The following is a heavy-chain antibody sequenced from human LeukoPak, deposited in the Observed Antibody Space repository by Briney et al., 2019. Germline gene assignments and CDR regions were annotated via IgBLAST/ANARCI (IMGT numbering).Heavy chain of an antibody. J-gene: IGHJ4*02. CDR3: ARETSHCGGDCYDY. Sequence: GGSLRLSCTASGFSLSDYEINWVRHAPGKGREWVSYINTGSSSIYYADSLKGRFTISRDDAKNSVYLQLNSLRAEDTALYYCARETSHCGGDCYDYWGQGTLVTVSS. D-gene: IGHD2-21*01. CDR1: GFSLSDYE. V-gene: IGHV3-48*03. CDR2: INTGSSSI.